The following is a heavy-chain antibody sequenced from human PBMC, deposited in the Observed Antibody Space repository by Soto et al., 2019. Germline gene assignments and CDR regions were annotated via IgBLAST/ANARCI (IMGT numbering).Heavy chain of an antibody. J-gene: IGHJ4*02. V-gene: IGHV3-23*01. CDR2: ISGVGDST. D-gene: IGHD3-10*01. CDR3: AKALPYGSGSYDY. Sequence: GGSLRLSCAASGFTLSSYDMSWVRQAPGKGLEWVSAISGVGDSTYYADSVKGRFTISRDNSKNTLYLQMNSLRAEDTAVYYCAKALPYGSGSYDYWGQGTLVTVSS. CDR1: GFTLSSYD.